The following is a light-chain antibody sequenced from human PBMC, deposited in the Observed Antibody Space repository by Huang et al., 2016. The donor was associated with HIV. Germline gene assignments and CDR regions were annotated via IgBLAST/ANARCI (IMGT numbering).Light chain of an antibody. Sequence: DIQMTQSPSSLSASVGDTVIITCRASQNISKYLNWYQQVPGRAPKLLIYGTSNLQRGVSLMRFSGRASGTDFTLTITSLQPEDAATYFCQQSYGIRRTFGRGT. V-gene: IGKV1-39*01. CDR3: QQSYGIRRT. CDR1: QNISKY. CDR2: GTS. J-gene: IGKJ2*01.